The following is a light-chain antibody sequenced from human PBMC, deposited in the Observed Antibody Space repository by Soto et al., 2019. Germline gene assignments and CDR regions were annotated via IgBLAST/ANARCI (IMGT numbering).Light chain of an antibody. CDR3: QQSDRHPPT. Sequence: DIQRTQSPSSLSASVGGRVAIACRASQDIISFLNWYQHKPGRAPKLLIYGASSLQSGVPSRFSGSGSGTDFTLTISSLQSGDFATYYCQQSDRHPPTFGQGTKVDI. J-gene: IGKJ1*01. V-gene: IGKV1-39*01. CDR1: QDIISF. CDR2: GAS.